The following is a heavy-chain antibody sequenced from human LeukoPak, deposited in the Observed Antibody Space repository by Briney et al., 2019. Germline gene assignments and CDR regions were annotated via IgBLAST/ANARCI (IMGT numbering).Heavy chain of an antibody. CDR3: ARAPPSGSGYYLLRSGAFDI. CDR1: GGSFSGYY. V-gene: IGHV4-34*01. J-gene: IGHJ3*02. Sequence: SETLSLTCAVYGGSFSGYYWSWIRQPPGKGLEWIGEINHSGSTNYNPSLKSRVTISVDTSKNQFSLKLSSVTAADTAVYYCARAPPSGSGYYLLRSGAFDIWGPGTMVTVSS. D-gene: IGHD3-22*01. CDR2: INHSGST.